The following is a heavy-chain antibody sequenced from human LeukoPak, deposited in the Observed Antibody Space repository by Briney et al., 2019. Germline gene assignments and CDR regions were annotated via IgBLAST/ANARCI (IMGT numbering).Heavy chain of an antibody. CDR1: GVTFSSYA. CDR3: ARAMISYNYYYGMDV. CDR2: ISYDGSNK. Sequence: GGSLRLSCAASGVTFSSYAMHWVRQAPGKGLEWVAVISYDGSNKYYADSVKGRFTISRDNSKNTLYLQMNSLRAEDTAVYYCARAMISYNYYYGMDVWGQGTTVTVSS. D-gene: IGHD3-16*01. J-gene: IGHJ6*02. V-gene: IGHV3-30-3*01.